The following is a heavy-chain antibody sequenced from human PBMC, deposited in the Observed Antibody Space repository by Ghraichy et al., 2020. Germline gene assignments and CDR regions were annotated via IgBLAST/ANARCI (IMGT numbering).Heavy chain of an antibody. D-gene: IGHD4-17*01. J-gene: IGHJ4*02. CDR2: IKSKTDGGTT. CDR1: GFTFSNAW. V-gene: IGHV3-15*01. CDR3: TTDGSEMTTVTRMGY. Sequence: GGSLRLSCAASGFTFSNAWMSWVRQAPGKGLEWVGRIKSKTDGGTTDYAAPVKGRFTISRDDSKNTLYLQMNSLKTEDTAVYYCTTDGSEMTTVTRMGYWGQGTLVTVSS.